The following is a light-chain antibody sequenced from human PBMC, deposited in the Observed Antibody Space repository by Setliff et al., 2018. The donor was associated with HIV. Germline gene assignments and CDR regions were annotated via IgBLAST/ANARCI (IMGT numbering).Light chain of an antibody. CDR2: EVS. J-gene: IGLJ1*01. Sequence: QSALTQPASVSGSPGQSITISCTGTSSDVGGYNYVSWYQQHPGKVPKLMIYEVSNRSSGVSNRFSASKSGNTASLTISGLQAEDEADYYCSSYTSTSPLVFGTGTKVTVL. CDR3: SSYTSTSPLV. CDR1: SSDVGGYNY. V-gene: IGLV2-14*01.